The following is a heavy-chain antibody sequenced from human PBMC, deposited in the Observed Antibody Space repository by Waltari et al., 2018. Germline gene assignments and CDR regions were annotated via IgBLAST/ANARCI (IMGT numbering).Heavy chain of an antibody. J-gene: IGHJ4*01. CDR2: IYYSGST. CDR3: AIKKASVIDD. Sequence: QLQEPGPGLVTPSETLSLTCPVSGASISCYYCSWSRQPQGKGLEWIGYIYYSGSTNYNPSLKSRVTISVDTSKNQFSLKLSSVTAADTAVYYCAIKKASVIDDWGKGTPVTVSS. CDR1: GASISCYY. V-gene: IGHV4-59*01.